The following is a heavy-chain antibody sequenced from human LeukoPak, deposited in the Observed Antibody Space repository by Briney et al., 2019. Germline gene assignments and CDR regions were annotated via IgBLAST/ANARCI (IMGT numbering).Heavy chain of an antibody. CDR1: GYTFTVHY. CDR2: FSPNSGDA. V-gene: IGHV1-2*02. J-gene: IGHJ4*02. D-gene: IGHD1-1*01. Sequence: ASVKVSCKASGYTFTVHYLHWVRQAPGQGPEWMGWFSPNSGDANYAQRFQGRVTMTRVTSISTAYMEMKGLTIDDTAVNYCARDKGSGMLPFDYWGQGTRVTVSS. CDR3: ARDKGSGMLPFDY.